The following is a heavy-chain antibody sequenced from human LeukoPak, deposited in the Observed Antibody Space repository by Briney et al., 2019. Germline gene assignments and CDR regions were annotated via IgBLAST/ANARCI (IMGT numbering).Heavy chain of an antibody. J-gene: IGHJ1*01. D-gene: IGHD3-22*01. CDR1: GFTFSSYA. CDR3: AGKYYYDSSGYPSIGEYFQH. V-gene: IGHV3-23*01. Sequence: GGSLRLSCAASGFTFSSYAMSWVRQAPGKGLEWVAGVSGGSFSILYSDSVKGRFTISRDNSKNTLYLQMNSLRAEDTAVYYCAGKYYYDSSGYPSIGEYFQHWGQGTLVTVSS. CDR2: VSGGSFSI.